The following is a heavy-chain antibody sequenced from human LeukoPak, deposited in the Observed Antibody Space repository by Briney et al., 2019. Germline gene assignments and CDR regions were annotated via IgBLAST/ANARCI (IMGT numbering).Heavy chain of an antibody. D-gene: IGHD1-7*01. CDR3: AKEDWNYVYAFDI. CDR2: INHSGST. J-gene: IGHJ3*02. Sequence: SETLSLTCAVYGGSFSGYYWSWIRQPPGKGVGWSGEINHSGSTNYNPSLQSRVTISVDTSKNQFSLKLSSVTAADTAVYYCAKEDWNYVYAFDIWGQGTMVTVSS. CDR1: GGSFSGYY. V-gene: IGHV4-34*01.